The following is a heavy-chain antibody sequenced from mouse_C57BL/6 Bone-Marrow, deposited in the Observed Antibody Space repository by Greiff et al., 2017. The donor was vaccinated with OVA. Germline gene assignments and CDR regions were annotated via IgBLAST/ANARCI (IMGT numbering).Heavy chain of an antibody. CDR1: GYTFTSYW. CDR3: ARSPYGGYYFDY. J-gene: IGHJ2*01. Sequence: QVQLQQPGTELVKPGASVKLSCKASGYTFTSYWMHWVKQRPGQGLEWIGNINPSNGGTNYNEKFKSKATLTVDKSSSTAYMQLSSLTSEDSAVYYWARSPYGGYYFDYWGQGTTLTVSS. D-gene: IGHD1-1*02. CDR2: INPSNGGT. V-gene: IGHV1-53*01.